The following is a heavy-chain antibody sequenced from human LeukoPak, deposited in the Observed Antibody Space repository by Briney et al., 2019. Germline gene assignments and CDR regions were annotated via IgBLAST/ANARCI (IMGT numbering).Heavy chain of an antibody. V-gene: IGHV3-23*01. J-gene: IGHJ6*03. Sequence: GGSLRLSCAASGFTFSSYGMSWVRQAPGKGLEWVSAISGSGSSTYYADSVKGRFTISRDNSKNTLYLQMNSLRAEDTAVYYCARVFYGSGRTPMDVWGKGTTVTISS. CDR1: GFTFSSYG. D-gene: IGHD3-10*01. CDR2: ISGSGSST. CDR3: ARVFYGSGRTPMDV.